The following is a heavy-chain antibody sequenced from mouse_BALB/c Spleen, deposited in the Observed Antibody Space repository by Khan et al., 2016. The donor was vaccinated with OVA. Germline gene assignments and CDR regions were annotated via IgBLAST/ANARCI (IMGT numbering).Heavy chain of an antibody. J-gene: IGHJ3*01. D-gene: IGHD2-2*01. CDR2: IYPGPGYT. CDR1: GYTFTNYW. V-gene: IGHV1-63*02. CDR3: VRGGYDGFAY. Sequence: VQLQESGAELVRPGTSVKMSCKAVGYTFTNYWIGWVKQRPGHGLEWIGDIYPGPGYTKYNEKFKCKATLTADTSSSTAYMQLRSLTSEDSAIYYCVRGGYDGFAYWGQGTLVTVSA.